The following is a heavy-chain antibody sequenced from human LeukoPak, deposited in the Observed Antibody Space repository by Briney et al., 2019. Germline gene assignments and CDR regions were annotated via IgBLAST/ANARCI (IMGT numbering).Heavy chain of an antibody. CDR1: GYTFSSYG. D-gene: IGHD6-13*01. CDR2: ISGYNGNT. J-gene: IGHJ3*02. Sequence: ASVKVSCKASGYTFSSYGISWVRQAPGQGLEWMGRISGYNGNTNYPQKIQGRVTMTRDTSISTAYMELSRLRSDDTAVYYCARPQGSSWYRAFDIWGQGTMVTVSS. V-gene: IGHV1-18*01. CDR3: ARPQGSSWYRAFDI.